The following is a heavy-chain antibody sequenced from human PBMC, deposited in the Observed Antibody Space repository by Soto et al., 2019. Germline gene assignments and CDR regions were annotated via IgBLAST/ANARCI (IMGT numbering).Heavy chain of an antibody. CDR2: IYYSGST. Sequence: SETLSLTCTVSGGSISSYYWSWIRQPPGKGLEWIGYIYYSGSTNYNPSLKSRVTISVGTSKNQFSLKLSSVTAADTAVYYCARRGYSYGYLWFDPWGQGTLVTVSS. V-gene: IGHV4-59*01. J-gene: IGHJ5*02. D-gene: IGHD5-18*01. CDR3: ARRGYSYGYLWFDP. CDR1: GGSISSYY.